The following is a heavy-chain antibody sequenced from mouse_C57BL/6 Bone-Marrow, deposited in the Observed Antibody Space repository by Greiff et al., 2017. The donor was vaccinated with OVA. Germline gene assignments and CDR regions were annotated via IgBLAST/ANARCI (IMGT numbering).Heavy chain of an antibody. D-gene: IGHD2-4*01. J-gene: IGHJ3*01. CDR2: IRNKANGYTT. V-gene: IGHV7-3*01. Sequence: EVMLVESGGGLVQPGGSLSLSCAASGFTFTDYYMSWVRQPPGKALEWLGFIRNKANGYTTEYSASVKGRFTISRDNSQSILYLQMNALRAEDSATYYCARSLLYDYDEGAFAYWGQGTLVTVSA. CDR3: ARSLLYDYDEGAFAY. CDR1: GFTFTDYY.